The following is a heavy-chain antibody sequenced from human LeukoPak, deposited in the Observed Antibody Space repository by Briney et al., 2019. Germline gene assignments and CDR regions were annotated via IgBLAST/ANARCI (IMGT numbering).Heavy chain of an antibody. Sequence: PGGSLRLSCAASGITVSDNYMSWVRQTPGKGLEWVSTLYPAGDTYFADSVRGRFTISRDISKNTVYLQMGSLRAEDTAVYFCARVHFPYGDLDYWGQGALVTVSS. V-gene: IGHV3-53*01. CDR3: ARVHFPYGDLDY. D-gene: IGHD4-17*01. CDR1: GITVSDNY. CDR2: LYPAGDT. J-gene: IGHJ4*02.